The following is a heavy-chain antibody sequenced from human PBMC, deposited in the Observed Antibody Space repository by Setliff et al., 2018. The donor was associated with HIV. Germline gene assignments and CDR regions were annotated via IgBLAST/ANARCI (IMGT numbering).Heavy chain of an antibody. V-gene: IGHV4-4*09. Sequence: SETLSLTCTVSGGSISSYYWSWIRQPPGKGLEWPGHIYSSGSTNYNPSLKSRVTISVDTSKNQFSLKLYSVTAADTAVYYCARAYFGSGVYYWGQGTLVTVSS. J-gene: IGHJ4*02. CDR3: ARAYFGSGVYY. CDR1: GGSISSYY. CDR2: IYSSGST. D-gene: IGHD3-10*01.